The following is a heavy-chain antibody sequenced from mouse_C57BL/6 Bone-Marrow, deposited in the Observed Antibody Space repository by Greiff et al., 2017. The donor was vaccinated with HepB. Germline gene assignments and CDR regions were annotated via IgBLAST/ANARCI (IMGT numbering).Heavy chain of an antibody. V-gene: IGHV1-54*01. CDR3: ARSYYYGSSYAMDY. CDR1: GYAFTNYL. CDR2: INPGSGGT. Sequence: VHLVESGAELVRPGTSVKVSCKASGYAFTNYLIEWVKQRPGQGLEWIGVINPGSGGTNYNEKFKGKATLTADKSSSTAYMQLSSLTSEDSAVYFCARSYYYGSSYAMDYWGQGTSVTVSS. J-gene: IGHJ4*01. D-gene: IGHD1-1*01.